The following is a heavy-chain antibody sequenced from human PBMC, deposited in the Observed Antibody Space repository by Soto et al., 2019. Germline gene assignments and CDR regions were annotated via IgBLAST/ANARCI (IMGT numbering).Heavy chain of an antibody. V-gene: IGHV3-23*01. CDR2: VSGHGGST. Sequence: PGGSLRLSCAASGFTVSSYAMTCVRQAHWKGLEWVSVVSGHGGSTYYADSVKGRFTISRDKSTNTLYLQMNSLRSEDTAVYYCARGSAYSDYHLEYRGRGTIVTVSS. D-gene: IGHD4-17*01. J-gene: IGHJ4*02. CDR3: ARGSAYSDYHLEY. CDR1: GFTVSSYA.